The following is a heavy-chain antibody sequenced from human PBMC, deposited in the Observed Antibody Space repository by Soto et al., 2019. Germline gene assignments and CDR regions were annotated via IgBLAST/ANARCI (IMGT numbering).Heavy chain of an antibody. CDR1: GGSISSGGYY. Sequence: SETLSLTCTVSGGSISSGGYYWSWIRQHPGKGLEWIGYIYYSGSTYYNQSLKSRVTISVDTSKNQFSLKLSSVTAADTAVYYCARGGDCSSTSCYGSGGMDVWGKGTTVTVSS. D-gene: IGHD2-2*01. CDR3: ARGGDCSSTSCYGSGGMDV. J-gene: IGHJ6*03. CDR2: IYYSGST. V-gene: IGHV4-31*03.